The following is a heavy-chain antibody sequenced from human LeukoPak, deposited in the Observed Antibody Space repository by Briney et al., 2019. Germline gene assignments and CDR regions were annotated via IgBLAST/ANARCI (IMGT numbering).Heavy chain of an antibody. J-gene: IGHJ4*02. V-gene: IGHV4-34*01. Sequence: SETLSLTCAVYGGSFSDYAWTWIRQPPGKGLEWIGEINHRGGTNHNPSLMSRVIMSVDTSKNQISLKVSSVTAADTAVYYCARGGKATVVTMWGQGILVTVSS. CDR2: INHRGGT. D-gene: IGHD4-23*01. CDR1: GGSFSDYA. CDR3: ARGGKATVVTM.